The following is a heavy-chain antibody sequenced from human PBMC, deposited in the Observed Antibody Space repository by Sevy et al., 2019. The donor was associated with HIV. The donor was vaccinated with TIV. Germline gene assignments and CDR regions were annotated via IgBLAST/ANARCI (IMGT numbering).Heavy chain of an antibody. CDR1: GDSVSSNSAA. CDR2: TYYRSKWYN. J-gene: IGHJ4*02. Sequence: SQTLSLTCAISGDSVSSNSAAWNWIRQSPSRGLEWLGRTYYRSKWYNDYAVSVKSRITINPYTSKNQFSLQLTSVTPEDTAVYYCARDQDQWGSSGWKSAFDYWGQGTLVTVSS. D-gene: IGHD6-19*01. V-gene: IGHV6-1*01. CDR3: ARDQDQWGSSGWKSAFDY.